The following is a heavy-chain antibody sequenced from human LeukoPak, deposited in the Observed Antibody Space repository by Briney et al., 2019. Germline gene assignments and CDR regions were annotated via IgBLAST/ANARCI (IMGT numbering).Heavy chain of an antibody. CDR2: ISYDGSNK. Sequence: GGSLRLSCAASGFTFSSYAMHWVRQAPGKGLEWAAVISYDGSNKYYADSVKGRFTISRDNSKNTLYLQMNSLRAEDTAVYYCAKGYGQRLVNNWFDPWGQGTLVTVSS. J-gene: IGHJ5*02. CDR3: AKGYGQRLVNNWFDP. V-gene: IGHV3-30-3*01. D-gene: IGHD6-13*01. CDR1: GFTFSSYA.